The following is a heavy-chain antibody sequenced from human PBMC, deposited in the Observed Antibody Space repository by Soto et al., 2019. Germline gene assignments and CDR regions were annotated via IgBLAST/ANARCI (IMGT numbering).Heavy chain of an antibody. Sequence: SETLSLTCTVSGGSISSGGYYWSWIRQHPGKGLEWIGYIYYSGSTYYNPSLKSRVTISVDTSKNQFSLKLSSVTAADTAVYYCARGGSYYDILASYYYYGMDVWGQGTTVT. CDR1: GGSISSGGYY. CDR3: ARGGSYYDILASYYYYGMDV. D-gene: IGHD3-9*01. V-gene: IGHV4-31*03. J-gene: IGHJ6*02. CDR2: IYYSGST.